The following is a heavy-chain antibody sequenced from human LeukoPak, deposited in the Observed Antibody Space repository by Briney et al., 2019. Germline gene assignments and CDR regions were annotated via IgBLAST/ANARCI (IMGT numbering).Heavy chain of an antibody. CDR3: ARDRVGYSSSWCDY. D-gene: IGHD6-13*01. CDR2: INAGNGNT. CDR1: GYTFTSYA. Sequence: GASVKVSCKASGYTFTSYAMHWVRQPPGQRLGWLGWINAGNGNTKYSQKFQGRVTITRDTSASTAYMELSSLRSEDTAVYYCARDRVGYSSSWCDYWGQGTLVTVSS. V-gene: IGHV1-3*01. J-gene: IGHJ4*02.